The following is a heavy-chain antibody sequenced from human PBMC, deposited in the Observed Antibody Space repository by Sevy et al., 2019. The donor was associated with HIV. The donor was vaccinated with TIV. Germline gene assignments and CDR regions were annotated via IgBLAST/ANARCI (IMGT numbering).Heavy chain of an antibody. CDR2: IYYSGST. Sequence: TLSLTCTVSGGSISSSSYYWGWIRQPPGKGLEWIGSIYYSGSTYYNPSLKSRVTISVDTSKNQFSLKLSSVTAADTAVYYCASSSVYYDFWSGYYLLNWFDPWGQGTLVTVSS. D-gene: IGHD3-3*01. CDR3: ASSSVYYDFWSGYYLLNWFDP. CDR1: GGSISSSSYY. V-gene: IGHV4-39*01. J-gene: IGHJ5*02.